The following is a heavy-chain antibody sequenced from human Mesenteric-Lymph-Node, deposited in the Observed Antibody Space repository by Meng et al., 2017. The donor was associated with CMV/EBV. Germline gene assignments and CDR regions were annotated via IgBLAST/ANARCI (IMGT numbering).Heavy chain of an antibody. CDR3: ATNLRACTDGVCYLEWYFDL. CDR1: GFTFSRNA. D-gene: IGHD2-8*01. J-gene: IGHJ2*01. Sequence: GGSLRLSCAASGFTFSRNAMNWVRQAPGKGLEWVSGISGSGVPPDYAESVKGRFTISRDNSKTTLYLQMNSLRADDTAVYYCATNLRACTDGVCYLEWYFDLWGRGTLVTVSS. CDR2: ISGSGVPP. V-gene: IGHV3-23*01.